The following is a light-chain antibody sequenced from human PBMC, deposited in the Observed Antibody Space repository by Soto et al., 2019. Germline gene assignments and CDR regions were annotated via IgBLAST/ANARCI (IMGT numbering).Light chain of an antibody. V-gene: IGLV2-11*01. CDR3: CSYAGTYPFV. CDR1: SSDVGGYNH. J-gene: IGLJ1*01. Sequence: QSVLTQPRSVSGSPGQSVTISCTGTSSDVGGYNHVSWYQQHPGKAPKLMIYDVIMRPSGVPERFSGSKSGNTASLTISGLQAEDEADYYCCSYAGTYPFVFGTGTKLTVL. CDR2: DVI.